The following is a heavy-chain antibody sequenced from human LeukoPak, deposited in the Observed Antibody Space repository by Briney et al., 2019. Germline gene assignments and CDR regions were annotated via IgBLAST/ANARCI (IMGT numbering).Heavy chain of an antibody. J-gene: IGHJ4*02. CDR1: GGSMSSRSYY. D-gene: IGHD6-19*01. Sequence: PSQTLSLTCTVSGGSMSSRSYYWGWIRQPPGKGLEGIGSIYYSESTYYNPTLKSRVTISADTTKHQFPLKPSSVTAADTAVYYSARRYSGWVNDYWGQGTLVTVSS. CDR3: ARRYSGWVNDY. CDR2: IYYSEST. V-gene: IGHV4-39*01.